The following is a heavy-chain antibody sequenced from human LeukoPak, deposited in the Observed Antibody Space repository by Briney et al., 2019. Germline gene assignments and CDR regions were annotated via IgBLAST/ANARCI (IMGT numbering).Heavy chain of an antibody. V-gene: IGHV3-66*01. J-gene: IGHJ4*02. CDR2: IYSGGST. CDR3: ARAPPGSWREYYFDY. D-gene: IGHD6-13*01. Sequence: GSLRLSCAASGFTFSSYAMSWVRQAPGKGLEWVSVIYSGGSTYYADSVKGRFTISRDNSKNTLYLQMNSLRAEDTAVYYCARAPPGSWREYYFDYWGQGTLVTVSS. CDR1: GFTFSSYA.